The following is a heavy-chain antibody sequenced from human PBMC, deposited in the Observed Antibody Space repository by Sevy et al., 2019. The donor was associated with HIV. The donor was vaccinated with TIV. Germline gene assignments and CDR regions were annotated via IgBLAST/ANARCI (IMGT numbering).Heavy chain of an antibody. D-gene: IGHD2-2*01. V-gene: IGHV1-2*02. CDR2: INPNSGGT. CDR1: GYTFTGYY. CDR3: ARDIVVVPAGGGGDY. J-gene: IGHJ4*02. Sequence: ASVKVSCKASGYTFTGYYMHWVRQAPGQGLEWMGWINPNSGGTNYAQKFQGRVTMTRDTSISTAYMELSRLRSDDTAVYYCARDIVVVPAGGGGDYWRQGTLVTVSS.